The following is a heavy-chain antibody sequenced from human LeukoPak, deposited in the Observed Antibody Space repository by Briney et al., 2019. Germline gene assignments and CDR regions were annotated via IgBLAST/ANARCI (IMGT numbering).Heavy chain of an antibody. CDR1: GGTFSSYA. CDR2: IIPIFGTA. CDR3: ARVDIVVVPAAIGVFDY. D-gene: IGHD2-2*02. V-gene: IGHV1-69*01. Sequence: ASVKVSCKASGGTFSSYAISWVRQAPGQGLEWMGGIIPIFGTANYAQKFQGRVTITADESTSTAYMELSSLRSEDTAVYYCARVDIVVVPAAIGVFDYWGQGTLVTVSS. J-gene: IGHJ4*02.